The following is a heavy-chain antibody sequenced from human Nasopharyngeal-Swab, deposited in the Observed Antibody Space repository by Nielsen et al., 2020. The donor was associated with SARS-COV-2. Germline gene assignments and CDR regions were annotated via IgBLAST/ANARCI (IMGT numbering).Heavy chain of an antibody. V-gene: IGHV3-23*01. D-gene: IGHD1-26*01. CDR3: AKEGIVGGSPLLVCFDC. J-gene: IGHJ4*02. Sequence: GESLKISCAASGFTFSSYAMSLVRQVPGKGLEWVSGISGSGDNRYYAASVKGRFTISRDNSKNTLYLQMNSLRAEDTAVYYCAKEGIVGGSPLLVCFDCWGQGTLVTVSS. CDR1: GFTFSSYA. CDR2: ISGSGDNR.